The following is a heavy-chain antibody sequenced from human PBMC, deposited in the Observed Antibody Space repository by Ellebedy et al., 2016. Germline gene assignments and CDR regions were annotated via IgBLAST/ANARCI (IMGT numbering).Heavy chain of an antibody. V-gene: IGHV1-18*01. Sequence: ASVKVSXXASGYTFTSYGISWVRQAPGQGLEWMGWISAYNGNTNYAQKLQGRVTITRDMSTSTAYMELSSLRSEDTAVYYCAAERDSSSWRDDAFDIWGQGTMVTVSS. J-gene: IGHJ3*02. CDR3: AAERDSSSWRDDAFDI. CDR2: ISAYNGNT. D-gene: IGHD6-13*01. CDR1: GYTFTSYG.